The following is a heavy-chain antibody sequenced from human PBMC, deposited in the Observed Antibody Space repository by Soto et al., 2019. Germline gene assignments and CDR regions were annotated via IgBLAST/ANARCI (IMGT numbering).Heavy chain of an antibody. V-gene: IGHV3-33*01. J-gene: IGHJ5*02. CDR3: ASDRDASRSHAGWFDP. CDR1: GLTFTSHG. CDR2: VWFDGNSQ. D-gene: IGHD3-16*01. Sequence: QVQLVESGGGVVQPGRSLRLSCAASGLTFTSHGFHWVRQAPGKGLEWVAMVWFDGNSQYYADSVKGRFTISRDDSKNTLYLQMNSLRTDDTAVYYCASDRDASRSHAGWFDPWGQGTLVTVSS.